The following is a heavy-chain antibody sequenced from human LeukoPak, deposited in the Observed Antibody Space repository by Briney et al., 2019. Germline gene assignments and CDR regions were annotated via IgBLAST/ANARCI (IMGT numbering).Heavy chain of an antibody. CDR2: INPNSGGT. Sequence: ASVKVSCKASGYTFTGYYMHWVRQAPGQGLEWMGWINPNSGGTNYAQKFQGRVTMTRDTSISTAYMELSRLRSEDTAVYYCARDEGLESYQPDDAFDIWGQGTMVTVSS. V-gene: IGHV1-2*02. CDR3: ARDEGLESYQPDDAFDI. D-gene: IGHD2-2*01. J-gene: IGHJ3*02. CDR1: GYTFTGYY.